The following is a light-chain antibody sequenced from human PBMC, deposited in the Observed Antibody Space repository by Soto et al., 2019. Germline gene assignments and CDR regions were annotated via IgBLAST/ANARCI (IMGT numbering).Light chain of an antibody. CDR1: QDISTW. V-gene: IGKV1-33*01. Sequence: DIQMTQSPSSVSTSVGDTFTLTCRASQDISTWVAWYQQKPGKAPYLLIYDASNLDTGVSSRFSGRGSGRQFSITITSLQPDDVATYFCQQYGSLPITFGQGTRLGI. CDR3: QQYGSLPIT. CDR2: DAS. J-gene: IGKJ5*01.